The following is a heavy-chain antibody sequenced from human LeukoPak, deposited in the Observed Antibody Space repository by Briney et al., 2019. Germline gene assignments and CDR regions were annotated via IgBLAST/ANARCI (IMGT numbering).Heavy chain of an antibody. J-gene: IGHJ5*02. CDR2: IYTSGST. Sequence: KASETLSLTCTVSGGSISSYYWSWIRQPAGKGLEWIGCIYTSGSTNYNPSLRSRVTMSVDTSKNQFSLKLSSVTAADTAVYYCARDEWSQGWFDPWGQETLVTVSS. D-gene: IGHD3-3*01. V-gene: IGHV4-4*07. CDR3: ARDEWSQGWFDP. CDR1: GGSISSYY.